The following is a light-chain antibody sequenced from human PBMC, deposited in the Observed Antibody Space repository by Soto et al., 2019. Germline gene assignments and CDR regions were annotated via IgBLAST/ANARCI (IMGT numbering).Light chain of an antibody. CDR2: DNS. Sequence: QSALTQPPSVSGAPGQRVTISCTGSSSNIGAGYDVNWYQQLPGTAPKLLIYDNSNRPSGVPDRFSGSKSGTSASLAITGLQAEDEADYYCQSYDSSLSGSVLFGGGTMLTVL. J-gene: IGLJ2*01. CDR1: SSNIGAGYD. V-gene: IGLV1-40*01. CDR3: QSYDSSLSGSVL.